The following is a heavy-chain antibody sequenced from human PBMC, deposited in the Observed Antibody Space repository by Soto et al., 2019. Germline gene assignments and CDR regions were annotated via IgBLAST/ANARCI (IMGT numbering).Heavy chain of an antibody. D-gene: IGHD6-19*01. V-gene: IGHV3-23*01. CDR1: GFTFSSYA. CDR3: ARDEVAGTRDWFDP. J-gene: IGHJ5*02. Sequence: LRLSCAASGFTFSSYAMSWVRQAPGKGLEWVSAISGSGGSTYYADSVKGRFTISRDNSKNSLYLQMNSLRAEDTAVYYCARDEVAGTRDWFDPWGQGTLVTVSS. CDR2: ISGSGGST.